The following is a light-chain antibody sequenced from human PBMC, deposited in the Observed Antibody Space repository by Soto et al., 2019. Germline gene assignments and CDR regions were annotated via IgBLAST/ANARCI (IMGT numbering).Light chain of an antibody. CDR1: QSVSRN. J-gene: IGKJ1*01. CDR3: QQYNTWPGT. Sequence: EIVMTQSPATLSVSPGERATLSCRASQSVSRNLAWYQQNPGQAPRLLIYGASTRPTGIPARFSGSGSGTEFTLTISGLHSEEFAVYYCQQYNTWPGTFGQGTNVDIK. V-gene: IGKV3-15*01. CDR2: GAS.